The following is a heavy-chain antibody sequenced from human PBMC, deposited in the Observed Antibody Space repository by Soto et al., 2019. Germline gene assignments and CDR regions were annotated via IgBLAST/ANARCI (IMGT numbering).Heavy chain of an antibody. V-gene: IGHV3-23*01. CDR2: ISGIGGST. Sequence: EVQLLESGGGLVQPGGSLRLSCAASGFTFTDYALSWVRQAPGKGLEWVATISGIGGSTYLADSVKGRLSISRDNSKXXXXXLMNSLRAEDTAVYFCARGSSGYISSWYYFDYWGRGTLVTVSS. D-gene: IGHD6-13*01. CDR1: GFTFTDYA. CDR3: ARGSSGYISSWYYFDY. J-gene: IGHJ4*02.